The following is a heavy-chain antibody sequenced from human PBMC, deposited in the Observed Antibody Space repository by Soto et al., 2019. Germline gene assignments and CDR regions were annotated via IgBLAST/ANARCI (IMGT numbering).Heavy chain of an antibody. Sequence: EVQLLESGGGLVQPGGSLRLSCAASGLTFRSYPMSWLRQAPGKGLQWVSSISVSAGTTYYADSVKGRFTISRDNSKNKIYLQMNSLRAEETAVYYCAKDGIRGIHIDNWGQGTLVTVSS. V-gene: IGHV3-23*01. J-gene: IGHJ4*02. CDR3: AKDGIRGIHIDN. CDR1: GLTFRSYP. CDR2: ISVSAGTT.